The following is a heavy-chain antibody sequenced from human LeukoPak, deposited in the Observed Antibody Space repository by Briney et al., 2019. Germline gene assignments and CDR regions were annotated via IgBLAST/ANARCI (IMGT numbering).Heavy chain of an antibody. CDR2: ISSSGSTI. CDR1: GFTFSSYE. Sequence: GGSLRLSCAASGFTFSSYEMNWVRQAPGKGLEWVSYISSSGSTIYYADSVKGRFTISRDNAKNSLYLQMNSLRAEDTAVYYCARIDNYYDSSGYSRAFDIWGQGTMVTVSS. D-gene: IGHD3-22*01. J-gene: IGHJ3*02. V-gene: IGHV3-48*03. CDR3: ARIDNYYDSSGYSRAFDI.